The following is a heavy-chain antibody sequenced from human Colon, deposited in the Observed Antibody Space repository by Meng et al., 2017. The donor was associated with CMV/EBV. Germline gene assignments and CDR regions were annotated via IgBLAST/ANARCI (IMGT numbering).Heavy chain of an antibody. Sequence: GASLKISCAASGFTFSSYGMHWVRQAPGKGLEWVAFIRYDGINKYYADSVKGRFTISRDNSKNTLYLQMNSLRAEDTAVYYCAKGSHGDIDYWGQGTLVTVSS. V-gene: IGHV3-30*02. CDR3: AKGSHGDIDY. J-gene: IGHJ4*02. CDR1: GFTFSSYG. D-gene: IGHD4-17*01. CDR2: IRYDGINK.